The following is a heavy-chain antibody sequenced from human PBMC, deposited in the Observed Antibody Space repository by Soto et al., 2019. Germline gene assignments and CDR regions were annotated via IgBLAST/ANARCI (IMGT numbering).Heavy chain of an antibody. D-gene: IGHD6-19*01. CDR3: ARDRGIAVAGALVFYFDY. V-gene: IGHV3-30-3*01. J-gene: IGHJ4*02. Sequence: PGGSVRIGRTAYELSLGSYAMHCVRLAPRKGLEWVAVISYDGSNKYYADSVKGRFTISRDNSKNTLYLQMNSLRAEDTAVYYCARDRGIAVAGALVFYFDYWGQGTLVTVSS. CDR1: ELSLGSYA. CDR2: ISYDGSNK.